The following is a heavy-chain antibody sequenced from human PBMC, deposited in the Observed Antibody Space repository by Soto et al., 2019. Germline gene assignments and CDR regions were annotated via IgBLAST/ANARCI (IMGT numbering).Heavy chain of an antibody. Sequence: SESLSISTTGSGCFINSGDYYWSWIRQPPGKGLEWIAYIYYSGIIYYNPSLKSRVTMSRDTSKNQFSLKLDSVTAADTAVYYCAREVGEVDYSSSSDAFDIWGQGTMVT. J-gene: IGHJ3*02. CDR2: IYYSGII. V-gene: IGHV4-30-4*01. CDR3: AREVGEVDYSSSSDAFDI. D-gene: IGHD6-6*01. CDR1: GCFINSGDYY.